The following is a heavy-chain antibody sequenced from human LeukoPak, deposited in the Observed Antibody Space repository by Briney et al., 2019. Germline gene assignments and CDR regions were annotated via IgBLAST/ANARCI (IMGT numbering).Heavy chain of an antibody. Sequence: GASVKVSCKASGGTFSSYAISWVRQAPGQGLEWMGGIIPIFGTANYAQKFQGRVTITADEPTSTAYMELSSLRSEDTAVYYCARDLPPAAARWFDPWGQGTLVTVSS. V-gene: IGHV1-69*13. CDR2: IIPIFGTA. D-gene: IGHD6-13*01. CDR1: GGTFSSYA. CDR3: ARDLPPAAARWFDP. J-gene: IGHJ5*02.